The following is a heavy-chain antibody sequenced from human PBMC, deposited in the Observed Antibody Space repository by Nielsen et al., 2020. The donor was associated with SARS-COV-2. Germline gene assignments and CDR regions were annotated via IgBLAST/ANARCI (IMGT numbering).Heavy chain of an antibody. Sequence: SVKVSCKASGGTFSSYAISWVRQAPGQGLEWMGGIIPIFGTANYAQKFQGRVTITADKSTSTAYMELSSLRSEDTAVYYCARDQGYCSGGSCYGTAWFDPWGQGTLVTVSS. D-gene: IGHD2-15*01. CDR2: IIPIFGTA. CDR3: ARDQGYCSGGSCYGTAWFDP. J-gene: IGHJ5*02. CDR1: GGTFSSYA. V-gene: IGHV1-69*06.